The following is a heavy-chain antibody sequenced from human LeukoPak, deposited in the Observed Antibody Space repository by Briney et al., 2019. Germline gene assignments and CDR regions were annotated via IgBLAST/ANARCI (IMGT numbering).Heavy chain of an antibody. J-gene: IGHJ4*02. CDR1: GVSLSGYY. V-gene: IGHV4-34*01. Sequence: SETLSLTCAVYGVSLSGYYWSWIRQPPGKGREWIGGINHSGSTNYNPSLKRRVTTSSDTSKNQFSLKLSSVTAADTAVYYCTVVVVAATWTLIDYWGQGTLVTVSS. D-gene: IGHD2-15*01. CDR2: INHSGST. CDR3: TVVVVAATWTLIDY.